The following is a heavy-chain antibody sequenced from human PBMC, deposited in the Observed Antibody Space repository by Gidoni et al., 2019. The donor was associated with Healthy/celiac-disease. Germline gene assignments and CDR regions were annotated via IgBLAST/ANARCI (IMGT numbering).Heavy chain of an antibody. J-gene: IGHJ3*02. CDR1: GGSISSSSYY. V-gene: IGHV4-39*07. D-gene: IGHD2-2*03. CDR3: ARMVIVVVPAAMPQGAFDI. CDR2: IYYSGST. Sequence: QLQLQESGPGLVKPSETLSLTCTVSGGSISSSSYYWGWIRQPPGKGLEWIGSIYYSGSTYYNPSLKSRVTISVDTSKNQFSLKLSSVTAADTAVYYCARMVIVVVPAAMPQGAFDIWGQGTMVTVSS.